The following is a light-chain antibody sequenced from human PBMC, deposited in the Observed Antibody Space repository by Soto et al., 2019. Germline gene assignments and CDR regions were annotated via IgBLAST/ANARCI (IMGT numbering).Light chain of an antibody. V-gene: IGKV1-9*01. CDR2: SAS. Sequence: IQLTQSPSSLSASVGDRVTISCRASQGISSFLAWYQQKRGRAPNLLIYSASTLQSGVPSRFSGSGSGTDFTLTISSLQPEDFATYYCQPYNNWPLTFGGGTKVDIK. CDR3: QPYNNWPLT. J-gene: IGKJ4*01. CDR1: QGISSF.